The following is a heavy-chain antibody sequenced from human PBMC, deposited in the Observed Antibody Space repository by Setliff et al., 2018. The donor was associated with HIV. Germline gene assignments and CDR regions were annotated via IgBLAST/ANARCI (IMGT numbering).Heavy chain of an antibody. J-gene: IGHJ5*02. CDR1: GFTFSDHY. D-gene: IGHD1-1*01. CDR3: ARTSTTTGTTLNWFDL. Sequence: PGGSLRLSCAASGFTFSDHYMDWVREAPGKGLEWVGRTRNTANSYITQYAASVKGRFTISRDDSKNSLFLQMNSLRVEDTAVYYCARTSTTTGTTLNWFDLWGQGTLVTVSS. V-gene: IGHV3-72*01. CDR2: TRNTANSYIT.